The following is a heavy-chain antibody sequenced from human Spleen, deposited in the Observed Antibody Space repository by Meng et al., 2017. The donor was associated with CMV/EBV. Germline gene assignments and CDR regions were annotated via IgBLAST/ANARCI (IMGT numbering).Heavy chain of an antibody. V-gene: IGHV1-46*01. CDR2: INPSGGTT. D-gene: IGHD1-26*01. J-gene: IGHJ5*02. CDR3: AREWEPPGWFDP. Sequence: CQDSGYRFTTYGISWVRQAPGQGLEWMGLINPSGGTTSYAQKFQGRLTLTRDTSTSTVYMELSSLRSEDTALYYCAREWEPPGWFDPWGQGTLVTVSS. CDR1: GYRFTTYG.